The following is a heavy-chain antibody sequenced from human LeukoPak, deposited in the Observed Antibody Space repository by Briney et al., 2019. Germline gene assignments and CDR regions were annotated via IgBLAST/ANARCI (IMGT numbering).Heavy chain of an antibody. D-gene: IGHD4-17*01. CDR3: AKQYGDYGFDY. CDR1: GFTVSSNY. V-gene: IGHV3-66*01. J-gene: IGHJ4*02. Sequence: GGSLRLSCAASGFTVSSNYMSWVRQAPGKGLEWVSVIYSGGSTYYADSVKGGFTISRDNSKNTLYLQMNSLRAEDTAVYYCAKQYGDYGFDYWGQGTLVTVSS. CDR2: IYSGGST.